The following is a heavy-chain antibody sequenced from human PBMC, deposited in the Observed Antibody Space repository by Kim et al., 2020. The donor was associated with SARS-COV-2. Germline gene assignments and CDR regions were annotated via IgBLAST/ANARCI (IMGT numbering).Heavy chain of an antibody. D-gene: IGHD5-12*01. J-gene: IGHJ4*02. Sequence: FSQKFQGRITMTRETSASTAYMELSSLRSEDTAVYYCARRNSGYDYGLDYWGQGTLVTVSS. V-gene: IGHV1-3*01. CDR3: ARRNSGYDYGLDY.